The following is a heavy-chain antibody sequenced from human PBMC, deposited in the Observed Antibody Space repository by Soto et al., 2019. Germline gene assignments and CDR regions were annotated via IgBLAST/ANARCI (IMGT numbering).Heavy chain of an antibody. CDR2: ISGSGGST. Sequence: QPGGSLRLSCAASGFTFSSYAMSWVRQAPGKGLEWVSAISGSGGSTYYADSVKGRFTISRDNSKNTLYLQMNSLRAEDTAVYYCAKGGLRNSAAIYDYWGQGTLVTVSS. V-gene: IGHV3-23*01. D-gene: IGHD3-9*01. J-gene: IGHJ4*02. CDR3: AKGGLRNSAAIYDY. CDR1: GFTFSSYA.